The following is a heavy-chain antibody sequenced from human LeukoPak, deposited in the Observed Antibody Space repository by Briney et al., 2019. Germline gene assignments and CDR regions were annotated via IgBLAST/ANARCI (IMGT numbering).Heavy chain of an antibody. V-gene: IGHV4-34*01. J-gene: IGHJ4*02. CDR1: GGSFSGYY. CDR2: INHSGST. D-gene: IGHD3-3*01. Sequence: PSETLSLTCAVYGGSFSGYYWSWIRQPPGKGLEWIGEINHSGSTNYNPSLKSRVTISVDTSENQFSLKLSSVTAADTAVYYCARHATITIFGVVIIQDVDYWGQGTLVTVSS. CDR3: ARHATITIFGVVIIQDVDY.